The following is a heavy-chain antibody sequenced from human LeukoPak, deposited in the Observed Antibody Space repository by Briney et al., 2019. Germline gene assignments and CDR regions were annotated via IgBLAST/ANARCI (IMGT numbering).Heavy chain of an antibody. Sequence: SQTLSLTCTVSGGSNSSGGYYWSWIRQHPGKGLEWIGYIYYSGSTYYNPSLKSRVTISVDTSKNQFSLKLSSVTAADTAVYYCARATKYIGDYVRYYFDYWGQGTLVTVSS. CDR1: GGSNSSGGYY. D-gene: IGHD4-17*01. V-gene: IGHV4-31*03. CDR3: ARATKYIGDYVRYYFDY. CDR2: IYYSGST. J-gene: IGHJ4*02.